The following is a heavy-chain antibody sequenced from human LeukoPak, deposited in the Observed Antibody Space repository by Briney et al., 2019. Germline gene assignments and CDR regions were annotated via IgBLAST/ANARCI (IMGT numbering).Heavy chain of an antibody. J-gene: IGHJ5*02. V-gene: IGHV4-61*02. CDR3: ARHKAGYSSGWYRERGLGWFDP. CDR2: IYSSGST. CDR1: GGSISSGSYY. D-gene: IGHD6-19*01. Sequence: SETLSLTCTVSGGSISSGSYYWSWIRQPAGKGLEWIGRIYSSGSTNYNPSLKSRVTISLDTSKNQFSLKLSSVTAADTAVYYCARHKAGYSSGWYRERGLGWFDPWGQGTLVTVSS.